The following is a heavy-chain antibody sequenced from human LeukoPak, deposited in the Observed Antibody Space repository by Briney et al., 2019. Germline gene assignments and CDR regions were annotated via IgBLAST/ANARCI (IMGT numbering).Heavy chain of an antibody. V-gene: IGHV3-74*01. D-gene: IGHD3-22*01. CDR2: IDSDGTST. J-gene: IGHJ4*02. CDR3: ARGGRGYDSSGYSDY. CDR1: GFTFSRYW. Sequence: GGSLRLSCAGSGFTFSRYWMHWVRQAPGKGVVWVSRIDSDGTSTSYADSVKGRFTISRDNAKNRLYLQMNSLRAEDAPVYYCARGGRGYDSSGYSDYWGQGTLVTVSS.